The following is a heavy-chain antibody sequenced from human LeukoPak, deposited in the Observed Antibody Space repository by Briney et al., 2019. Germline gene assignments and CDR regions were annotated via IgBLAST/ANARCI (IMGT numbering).Heavy chain of an antibody. CDR3: ARVGVSYDILTGYFDY. J-gene: IGHJ4*02. CDR1: GGTFSSYA. D-gene: IGHD3-9*01. Sequence: SVKVSCKASGGTFSSYAISWVRQAPGQGLEWMGGIIPILGTANYAQKFQGRVTITADESTSTAYMELSSLRSEDTAVYYCARVGVSYDILTGYFDYWGQGTLVTVSS. CDR2: IIPILGTA. V-gene: IGHV1-69*01.